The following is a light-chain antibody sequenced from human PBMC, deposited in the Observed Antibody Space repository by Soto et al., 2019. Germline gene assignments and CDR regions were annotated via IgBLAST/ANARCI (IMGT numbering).Light chain of an antibody. J-gene: IGKJ1*01. CDR1: QSVSSN. Sequence: EIVMTQSPASLSVSPGERATLSCRASQSVSSNLAWYQQKPGQAPRLLIYGASTGATGVPARFSGSGSGTDFTLTISSLQSEDFAVYYCKQYNNWPRTFVQGTKVDIK. CDR3: KQYNNWPRT. V-gene: IGKV3-15*01. CDR2: GAS.